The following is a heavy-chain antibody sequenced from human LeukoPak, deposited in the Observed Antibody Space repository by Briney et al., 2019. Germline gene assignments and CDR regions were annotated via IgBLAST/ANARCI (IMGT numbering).Heavy chain of an antibody. J-gene: IGHJ4*02. CDR2: ISGSGGGT. V-gene: IGHV3-23*01. D-gene: IGHD3-22*01. CDR1: GITLSNYG. Sequence: GGSLRLSCAVSGITLSNYGMSWVRQAPGKGLEWVAGISGSGGGTNYADSVKGRFTISRDNARNTLYLQMNSLRVEDTAAYFCARRGVVIRVILVGFHKEAYYFDSWGQGALVTVSS. CDR3: ARRGVVIRVILVGFHKEAYYFDS.